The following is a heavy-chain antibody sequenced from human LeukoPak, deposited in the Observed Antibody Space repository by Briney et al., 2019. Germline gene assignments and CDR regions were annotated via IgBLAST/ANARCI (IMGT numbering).Heavy chain of an antibody. V-gene: IGHV1-69*04. Sequence: ASVKVSCKASGGTFSSYAISWVRQAPGQGLEWMGRIIPILGIANYAQKFQGRVTITADKSTSTAYMELSSLRSEDTAVYYCARPNYYGSGLFDYWGQGTLVTVSS. CDR1: GGTFSSYA. CDR3: ARPNYYGSGLFDY. J-gene: IGHJ4*02. D-gene: IGHD3-10*01. CDR2: IIPILGIA.